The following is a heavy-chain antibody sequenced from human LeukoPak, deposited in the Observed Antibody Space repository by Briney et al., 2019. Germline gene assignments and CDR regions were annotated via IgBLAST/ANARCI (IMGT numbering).Heavy chain of an antibody. CDR1: GFTFSDYA. V-gene: IGHV3-30*19. J-gene: IGHJ4*02. D-gene: IGHD3-22*01. CDR2: ITYDGSNK. Sequence: GGSLRLSCVGSGFTFSDYAMHWVRQTPGKGLECVAFITYDGSNKYYVDSVKGRFTISRDDSKNTLYLQMNSLRVEDTAVYYCARDRHYYDSSGYLFDYWGQGTLVTVSS. CDR3: ARDRHYYDSSGYLFDY.